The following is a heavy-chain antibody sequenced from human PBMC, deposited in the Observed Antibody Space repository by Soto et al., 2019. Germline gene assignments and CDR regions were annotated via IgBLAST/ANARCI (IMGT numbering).Heavy chain of an antibody. V-gene: IGHV3-23*01. CDR3: ATFLVGTGGSSGWPWYFDC. D-gene: IGHD6-25*01. Sequence: EVQLLESGGGLVQPGGSLRLSCAASGFTFNNYAMSWVRQAPGEGLEWVSAISGSGGTTYYAESVKGRFTISRDNSKNTLYLQMISLRAEDTAVYYCATFLVGTGGSSGWPWYFDCWGQGGLVTVSS. CDR2: ISGSGGTT. CDR1: GFTFNNYA. J-gene: IGHJ4*02.